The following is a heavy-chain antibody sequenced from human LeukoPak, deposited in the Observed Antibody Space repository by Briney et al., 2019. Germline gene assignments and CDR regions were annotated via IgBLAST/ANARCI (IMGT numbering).Heavy chain of an antibody. V-gene: IGHV1-18*01. CDR3: ARDEARYSSGYYPNWFDP. D-gene: IGHD3-22*01. CDR2: ISAYNGNT. CDR1: GYTFTSYG. Sequence: ASVKVSCKASGYTFTSYGMSWVRQAAGQGLEWMGWISAYNGNTHYAQKLQGRVTMTTDTSTSTAYMELRSLRSDDTAAYYCARDEARYSSGYYPNWFDPWGQGTLVTVSS. J-gene: IGHJ5*02.